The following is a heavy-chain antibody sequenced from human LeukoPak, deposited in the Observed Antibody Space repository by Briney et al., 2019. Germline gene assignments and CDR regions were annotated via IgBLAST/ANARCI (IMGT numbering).Heavy chain of an antibody. Sequence: PSETLSLTCTVSGYSISSGYYWGWIRQSPGKGLEWIGSIYHSGSTYYNPSLQSRITISVDTSKNQFSLKLSSVTAADTAVYYCARRLGRKFGERFYYYHYMDVWGKGTTVTISS. CDR2: IYHSGST. J-gene: IGHJ6*03. V-gene: IGHV4-38-2*02. D-gene: IGHD3-10*01. CDR1: GYSISSGYY. CDR3: ARRLGRKFGERFYYYHYMDV.